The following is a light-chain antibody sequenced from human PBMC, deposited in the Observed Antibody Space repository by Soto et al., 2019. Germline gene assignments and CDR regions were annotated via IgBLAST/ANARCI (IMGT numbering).Light chain of an antibody. Sequence: EIVFTRCPYTVSLSPGERATLSCSASQSVTTYLAWYQQKPGQAPGLLIYDASNRATGIPARFSGSGSGTDFTLTISSLEPEDFAVYYCQQRSNCPTPIIFGQGTRLEIK. CDR2: DAS. J-gene: IGKJ5*01. V-gene: IGKV3-11*01. CDR1: QSVTTY. CDR3: QQRSNCPTPII.